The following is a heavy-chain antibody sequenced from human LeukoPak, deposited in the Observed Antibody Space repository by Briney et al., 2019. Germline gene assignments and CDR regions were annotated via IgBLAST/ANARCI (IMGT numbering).Heavy chain of an antibody. CDR1: GGSISSSNW. J-gene: IGHJ3*02. CDR2: IYHSGST. V-gene: IGHV4-4*02. D-gene: IGHD3-22*01. CDR3: ARWNYYDSSGYLAPDAFDI. Sequence: SGTLSLTCAVSGGSISSSNWWSWVRQPPGKGLEWIGEIYHSGSTNYNPSLKSRVTISVDKSKNQFSLKLSSVTAADTAVYYCARWNYYDSSGYLAPDAFDIWGQGTMVTVSS.